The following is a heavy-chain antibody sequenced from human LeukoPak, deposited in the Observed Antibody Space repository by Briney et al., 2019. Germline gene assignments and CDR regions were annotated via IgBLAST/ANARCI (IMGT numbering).Heavy chain of an antibody. V-gene: IGHV4-4*07. J-gene: IGHJ4*02. CDR3: ARGVVDYDSSGYYFYYFDY. Sequence: SETLSLTCTVSGGSISSYYWSWIRQPAGKGLEWIGRIYTSGSTNYNPSLQSRVTMSVDTSKNQFSLKLSSVTAADTAVYYCARGVVDYDSSGYYFYYFDYWGQGTLVTVSS. CDR1: GGSISSYY. CDR2: IYTSGST. D-gene: IGHD3-22*01.